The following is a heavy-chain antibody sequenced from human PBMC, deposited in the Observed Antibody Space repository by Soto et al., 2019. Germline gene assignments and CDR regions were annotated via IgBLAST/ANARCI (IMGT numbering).Heavy chain of an antibody. D-gene: IGHD2-2*01. J-gene: IGHJ4*02. Sequence: GGSLRLSCAASGFTFSSYAMGWVRQAPGKGLEWVSAISGSGGSTYYADSVKGRFTISRDNSKNTLYLQMNSLRAEDTAVYYCAKPGYCRPTRCMWHFDYWGQGTLVTVSS. CDR1: GFTFSSYA. CDR3: AKPGYCRPTRCMWHFDY. CDR2: ISGSGGST. V-gene: IGHV3-23*01.